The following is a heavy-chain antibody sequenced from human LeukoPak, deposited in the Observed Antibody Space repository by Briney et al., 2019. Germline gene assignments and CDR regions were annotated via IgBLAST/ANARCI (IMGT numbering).Heavy chain of an antibody. J-gene: IGHJ5*02. CDR2: IYYSGST. CDR1: GGPISSYY. V-gene: IGHV4-59*08. D-gene: IGHD3-3*01. Sequence: RPSETLPLPCTVSGGPISSYYWIWLGQPPGKGRDGMGYIYYSGSTNYNPSLKSRVTISVDTSKNQFSLKLSSVTAADTAAYYCARLGDFWSGNRWFDPWGQGTLVTVSS. CDR3: ARLGDFWSGNRWFDP.